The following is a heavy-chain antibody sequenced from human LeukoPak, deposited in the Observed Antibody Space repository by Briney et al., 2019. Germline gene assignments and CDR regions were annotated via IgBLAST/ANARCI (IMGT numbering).Heavy chain of an antibody. V-gene: IGHV3-7*01. CDR1: GFTFSSSW. Sequence: GGSLRLSCAASGFTFSSSWMTWVRQAPGKGLEWVANMNQDGSEKYYVDSVRGRFTISRDNARNSLYLQMHSLRAEDTAVFYCTGHYGMNVWGQGTTVTVSS. CDR3: TGHYGMNV. CDR2: MNQDGSEK. J-gene: IGHJ6*02.